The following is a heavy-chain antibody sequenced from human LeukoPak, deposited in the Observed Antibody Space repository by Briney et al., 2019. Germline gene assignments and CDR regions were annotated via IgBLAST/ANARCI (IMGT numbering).Heavy chain of an antibody. J-gene: IGHJ5*02. CDR2: ISAYNGNT. V-gene: IGHV1-18*01. CDR1: GYTFTSYG. Sequence: ASVKVSCKASGYTFTSYGISWARQAPGQGLEWMGWISAYNGNTHHAQKLQGRVTMTTDTSTTTAYMELRSLRSDDTAVYYCARGGMVRGVPTKSPSHNWFDPWGQGTLVTVSS. CDR3: ARGGMVRGVPTKSPSHNWFDP. D-gene: IGHD3-10*01.